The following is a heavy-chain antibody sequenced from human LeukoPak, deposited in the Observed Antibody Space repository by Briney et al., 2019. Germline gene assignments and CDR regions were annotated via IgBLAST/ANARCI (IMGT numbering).Heavy chain of an antibody. CDR1: GFTFSSYG. CDR2: ISYDGSNK. CDR3: AKEDQTKYCSGGSCYSGDYYYYGMDV. V-gene: IGHV3-30*18. D-gene: IGHD2-15*01. Sequence: PGRSLRLSCAASGFTFSSYGMHWVRQAPGKGLEWVAVISYDGSNKDYADSVKGRFTISRDNSKNTLYLQMNSLRAEDTAVYYCAKEDQTKYCSGGSCYSGDYYYYGMDVWGQGTTVTVSS. J-gene: IGHJ6*02.